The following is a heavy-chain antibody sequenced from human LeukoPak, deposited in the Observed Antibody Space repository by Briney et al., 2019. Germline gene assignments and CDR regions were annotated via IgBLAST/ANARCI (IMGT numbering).Heavy chain of an antibody. CDR2: IYYSGST. J-gene: IGHJ3*02. D-gene: IGHD4-17*01. Sequence: PSETLSLTCTVSGGSISSSSYYWGWIRQPPGKGLEWIGSIYYSGSTYYNPSLKSRVTISVDTSKNQFSLKLSSVTAADTAVYYCATDNDYGDAFDIWGQGTMVTVSS. V-gene: IGHV4-39*07. CDR1: GGSISSSSYY. CDR3: ATDNDYGDAFDI.